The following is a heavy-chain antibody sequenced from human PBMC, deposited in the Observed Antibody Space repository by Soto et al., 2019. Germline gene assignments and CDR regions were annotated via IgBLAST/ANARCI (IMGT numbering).Heavy chain of an antibody. CDR1: GYTFTSYG. D-gene: IGHD3-22*01. J-gene: IGHJ4*02. CDR2: ISAYNGNT. Sequence: GASVKVSCKASGYTFTSYGISWVRQAPGQGLEWMGWISAYNGNTNYAQKLQGRVTMTTDTSTSTAYMELRSLRSDDTAVYYRARDGYYYDSSGYYSFDYWGQGTLVTVSS. CDR3: ARDGYYYDSSGYYSFDY. V-gene: IGHV1-18*04.